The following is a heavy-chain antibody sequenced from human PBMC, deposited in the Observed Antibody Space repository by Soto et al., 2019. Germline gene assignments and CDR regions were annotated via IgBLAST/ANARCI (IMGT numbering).Heavy chain of an antibody. CDR1: GFTFSSYA. D-gene: IGHD5-18*01. V-gene: IGHV3-23*01. Sequence: EVQLLESGGGLVQPGGSLRLSCAASGFTFSSYAMSWVRQAPGKGLEWVSAISGSGGSTYYADSVKGQFTISRDNSKNTLYLQMNSLRAEDTAVYYCAKDRTQTIQLWYFDYWGQGTLVTVSS. CDR2: ISGSGGST. CDR3: AKDRTQTIQLWYFDY. J-gene: IGHJ4*02.